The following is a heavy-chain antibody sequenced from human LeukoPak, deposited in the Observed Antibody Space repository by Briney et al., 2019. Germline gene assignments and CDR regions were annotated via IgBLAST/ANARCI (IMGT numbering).Heavy chain of an antibody. CDR3: ATLDNSFDH. Sequence: SETLSLTCNVSGASISGSDYNWSWLRQPPGKGLEWIASIFYSGTTYNNPSLKSRTLISVDTSKNQFSLRLTSVTAADTAVYFCATLDNSFDHWGQGTLVTVSS. CDR1: GASISGSDYN. V-gene: IGHV4-30-4*01. CDR2: IFYSGTT. J-gene: IGHJ5*02.